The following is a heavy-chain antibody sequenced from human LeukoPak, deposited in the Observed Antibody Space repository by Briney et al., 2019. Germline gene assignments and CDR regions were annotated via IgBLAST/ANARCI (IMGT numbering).Heavy chain of an antibody. Sequence: ASVKVPCKASGYTFTSYGISWVRQAPGQGLEWMGWISAYNGNTNYAQKLQGRVTMTTDTSTSTAYMELRSLRSDDTAVYYCARAKSNYDYYYYGMDVWGQGTTVTVSS. J-gene: IGHJ6*02. CDR1: GYTFTSYG. CDR2: ISAYNGNT. CDR3: ARAKSNYDYYYYGMDV. V-gene: IGHV1-18*01. D-gene: IGHD4-11*01.